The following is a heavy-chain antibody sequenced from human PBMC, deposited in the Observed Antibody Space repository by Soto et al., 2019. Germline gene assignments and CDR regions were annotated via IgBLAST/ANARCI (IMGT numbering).Heavy chain of an antibody. CDR3: TRRAHYDILTGPRYGMDV. D-gene: IGHD3-9*01. Sequence: GGSLRLSCAASGFTFSGSAMHWVRQASGKGLEWVGRIRSKANSYATAYAASVKGRFTISRDDSKNTAYLQMNSLKTEDTAVYYCTRRAHYDILTGPRYGMDVWGQGTTVTVSS. J-gene: IGHJ6*02. CDR1: GFTFSGSA. V-gene: IGHV3-73*01. CDR2: IRSKANSYAT.